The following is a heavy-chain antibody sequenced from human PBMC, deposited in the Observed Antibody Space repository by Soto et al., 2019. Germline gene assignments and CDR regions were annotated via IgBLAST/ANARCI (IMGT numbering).Heavy chain of an antibody. Sequence: QVQLQESGPGLVKPSQTLSLTCTVSGGSISSGDYYWSWIRQPPGKGLEWIGYIYYSGSTYYNPSLKSRVTISVDTSKNQFSPKLSSVTAADTAVYYCARYSGYDLGTFDYWGQGTLVTVSS. D-gene: IGHD5-12*01. CDR1: GGSISSGDYY. CDR2: IYYSGST. V-gene: IGHV4-30-4*01. CDR3: ARYSGYDLGTFDY. J-gene: IGHJ4*02.